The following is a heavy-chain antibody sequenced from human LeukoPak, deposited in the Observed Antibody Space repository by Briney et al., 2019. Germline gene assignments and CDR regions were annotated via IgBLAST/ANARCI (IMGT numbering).Heavy chain of an antibody. CDR3: ARDPRYYYDSSGYYPFDY. J-gene: IGHJ4*02. D-gene: IGHD3-22*01. V-gene: IGHV1-2*02. CDR2: INPNSGGT. CDR1: EHSFTGYY. Sequence: ASVKVSCKASEHSFTGYYMHWVRQAPGQGLEWMGWINPNSGGTNYAQKFQGRVTMTRDTSISTAYMELSRLRSDDTAVYYCARDPRYYYDSSGYYPFDYWGQGTLVTVSS.